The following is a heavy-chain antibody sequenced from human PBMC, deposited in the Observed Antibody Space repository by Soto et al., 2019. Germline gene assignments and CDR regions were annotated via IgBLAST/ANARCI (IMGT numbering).Heavy chain of an antibody. V-gene: IGHV3-23*01. CDR3: AKRPPTEYYFDY. CDR2: ISSSGGRT. Sequence: EVQLLKSGGGLVQPGGSLRLPCTASGFTFSNYAMSWVRQAPGKGLEWVSDISSSGGRTYYADSVKGRFTISRDNSKNTLYLQMNSLRAEDTAIYYCAKRPPTEYYFDYWGQGTLVTVSS. CDR1: GFTFSNYA. J-gene: IGHJ4*02. D-gene: IGHD4-4*01.